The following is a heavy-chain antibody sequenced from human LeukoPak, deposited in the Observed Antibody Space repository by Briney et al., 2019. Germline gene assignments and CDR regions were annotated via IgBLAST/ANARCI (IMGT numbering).Heavy chain of an antibody. V-gene: IGHV3-21*01. CDR1: GFTFSSYV. D-gene: IGHD2-15*01. CDR2: ISSSSSYI. CDR3: ARAYCSGGSCYPFDY. J-gene: IGHJ4*02. Sequence: PGGSLRLSCAASGFTFSSYVMSWVRQAPGKGLEWVSSISSSSSYIYYADSVKGRFTISRDNAKNSLYLQMNSLRAEDTAVYYCARAYCSGGSCYPFDYWGQGTLVTVSS.